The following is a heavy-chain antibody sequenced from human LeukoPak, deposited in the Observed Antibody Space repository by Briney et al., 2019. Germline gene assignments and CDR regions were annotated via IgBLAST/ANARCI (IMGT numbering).Heavy chain of an antibody. V-gene: IGHV3-33*01. CDR3: ARVDIVATIMGAFDI. Sequence: GGSLRLSCAASGFSFSTYGMHWVRQAPGKGLEWVAVIWYDGSNKYYADSVKGRFTISRDNSKNTLYLQMNSLRAEDTAVYYCARVDIVATIMGAFDIWGQGTMVTVSS. CDR2: IWYDGSNK. J-gene: IGHJ3*02. D-gene: IGHD5-12*01. CDR1: GFSFSTYG.